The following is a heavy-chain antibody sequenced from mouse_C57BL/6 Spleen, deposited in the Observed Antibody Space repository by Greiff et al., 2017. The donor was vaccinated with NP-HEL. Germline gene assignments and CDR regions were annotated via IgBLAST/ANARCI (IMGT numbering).Heavy chain of an antibody. J-gene: IGHJ1*03. D-gene: IGHD4-1*02. CDR2: IRNKANGYTT. V-gene: IGHV7-3*01. CDR1: GFTFTDYY. CDR3: ARSPTGTRYFDV. Sequence: DVMLVESGGGLVQPGGSLSLSCAASGFTFTDYYMSWVRQPPGKALEWLGFIRNKANGYTTEYSASVKGRFTISRDNSQSILYLQMNALRAEDSATYYCARSPTGTRYFDVWGTGTTVTVSS.